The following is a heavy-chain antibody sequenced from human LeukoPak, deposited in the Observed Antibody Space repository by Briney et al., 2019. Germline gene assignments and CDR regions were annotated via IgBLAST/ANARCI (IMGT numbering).Heavy chain of an antibody. CDR3: AKDSAVLWFREIDY. V-gene: IGHV3-30*02. CDR2: IRYDGSNK. Sequence: PGGSLRLSCAASGFTFSSYGMHWVRQAPGKGLEWVAFIRYDGSNKYYADSVEGRFTISRDNSKNTLYLQMNSLRAEDTAVYYCAKDSAVLWFREIDYWGQGTLVTVSS. J-gene: IGHJ4*02. CDR1: GFTFSSYG. D-gene: IGHD3-10*01.